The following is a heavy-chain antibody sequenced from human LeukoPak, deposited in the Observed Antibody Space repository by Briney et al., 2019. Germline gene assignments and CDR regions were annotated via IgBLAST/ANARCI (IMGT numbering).Heavy chain of an antibody. D-gene: IGHD3-16*01. V-gene: IGHV4-38-2*02. CDR2: IYGSGTT. Sequence: PSETLSLTCTVSGYSISSGHFWSWIRQPPGKGLEWIGSIYGSGTTYYDPPLRSRVSISADTFKNHFSLELSSVTAADPAVYYCASVGGDSPYWGQGTLVTVSS. CDR1: GYSISSGHF. J-gene: IGHJ4*02. CDR3: ASVGGDSPY.